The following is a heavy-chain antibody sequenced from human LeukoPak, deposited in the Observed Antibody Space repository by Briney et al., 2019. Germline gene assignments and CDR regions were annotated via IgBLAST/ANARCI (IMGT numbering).Heavy chain of an antibody. Sequence: GESLKISCKGSGYSFANYWIGWVRQMPGKGLEWMAIIYPGDSDTRFSPSFQGQVTISADKSLSTAYLQWSSLKASDTAMYYCARRLRYSYGCDYWGQGTLVTVSS. CDR2: IYPGDSDT. J-gene: IGHJ4*02. D-gene: IGHD5-18*01. CDR3: ARRLRYSYGCDY. CDR1: GYSFANYW. V-gene: IGHV5-51*01.